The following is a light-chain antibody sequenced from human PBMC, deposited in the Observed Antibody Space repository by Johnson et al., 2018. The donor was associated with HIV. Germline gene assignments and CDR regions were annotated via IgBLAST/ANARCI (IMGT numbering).Light chain of an antibody. CDR1: SSNIGNNY. CDR3: GTWDSSLSAYV. V-gene: IGLV1-51*01. CDR2: DNN. Sequence: QSVLTQPPSVSAAPGQKVTISCSGSSSNIGNNYVSWYQQLPGTAPKLLIYDNNKRPSGISDRFSGSKSGTSATLGITGLQTGDVADYYCGTWDSSLSAYVFGTGTKVTVL. J-gene: IGLJ1*01.